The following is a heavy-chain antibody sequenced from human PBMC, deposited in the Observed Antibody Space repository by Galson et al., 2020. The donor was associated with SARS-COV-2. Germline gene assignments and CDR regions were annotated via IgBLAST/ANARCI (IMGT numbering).Heavy chain of an antibody. J-gene: IGHJ4*02. CDR2: IYSGGST. D-gene: IGHD4-17*01. Sequence: QLGESLKISCAASGFTVSSNYMSWVRQAPGKGLEWVSVIYSGGSTYYADSVKGRFTISRDNSKNTLYLQMNSLRAEDTAVYYCAKSQQPDYGANFPLSYWGQGTLVTVSS. CDR3: AKSQQPDYGANFPLSY. CDR1: GFTVSSNY. V-gene: IGHV3-53*01.